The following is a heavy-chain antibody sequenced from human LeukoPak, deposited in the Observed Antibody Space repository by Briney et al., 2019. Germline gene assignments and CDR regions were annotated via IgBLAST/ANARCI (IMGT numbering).Heavy chain of an antibody. Sequence: SETLSLTCAVDGGSFSDYYWSWIRQPPGKGLEWIGYVYYSGSTNYNPSLKSRVTISVDTSRNQFSLKLSSVTAADTAVYYCARDSCTSTSCLFDYWGQGTLVTVSS. CDR2: VYYSGST. D-gene: IGHD2-2*01. V-gene: IGHV4-59*01. CDR3: ARDSCTSTSCLFDY. CDR1: GGSFSDYY. J-gene: IGHJ4*02.